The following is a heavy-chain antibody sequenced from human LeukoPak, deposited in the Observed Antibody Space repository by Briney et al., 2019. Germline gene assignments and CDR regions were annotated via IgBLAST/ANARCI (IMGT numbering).Heavy chain of an antibody. CDR1: GGSISSSSYY. J-gene: IGHJ4*02. Sequence: SETLSLTCTVSGGSISSSSYYWGWIRQPPGKGLEWIGSIYYSGSTYYNPSLKSRVTISVDMSKNQFSLKLSSVTAADTAVYYCARAAGRDGYNWIFDYWGQGTLVTVSS. V-gene: IGHV4-39*07. CDR2: IYYSGST. CDR3: ARAAGRDGYNWIFDY. D-gene: IGHD5-24*01.